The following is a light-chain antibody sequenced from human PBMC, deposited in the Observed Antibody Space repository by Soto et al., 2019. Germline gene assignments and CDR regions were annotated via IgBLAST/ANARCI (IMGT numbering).Light chain of an antibody. J-gene: IGKJ1*01. CDR2: KAS. CDR1: QSVGSR. V-gene: IGKV1-5*03. Sequence: DIQMTQSPSTLSASVGDRVTITCRASQSVGSRLAWYQQKPGRAPKLLIDKASNSESGVPSRFSGSGSETEFTLTINILQPDYLANYYCQQYNRLWTFGQGTKVEI. CDR3: QQYNRLWT.